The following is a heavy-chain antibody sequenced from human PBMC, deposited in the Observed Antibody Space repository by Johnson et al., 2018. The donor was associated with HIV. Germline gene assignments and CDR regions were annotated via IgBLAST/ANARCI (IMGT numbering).Heavy chain of an antibody. CDR3: ARERIYGDDAFDI. D-gene: IGHD4-17*01. CDR1: GFTVSSNY. J-gene: IGHJ3*02. Sequence: MQLVESGGGLVQPGGSLRLSCAASGFTVSSNYMSWVRQAPGKGLEWVSVIFSGGSTHYADSVKGRFTISRDKSKNTLYLQMNSLRAEDTAVYYCARERIYGDDAFDIWGQGTMVTVSS. V-gene: IGHV3-66*01. CDR2: IFSGGST.